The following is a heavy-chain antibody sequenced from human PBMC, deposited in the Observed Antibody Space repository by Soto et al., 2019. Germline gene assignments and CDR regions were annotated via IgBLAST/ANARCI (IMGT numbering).Heavy chain of an antibody. V-gene: IGHV1-69*13. CDR1: GGTFSSYA. J-gene: IGHJ3*02. D-gene: IGHD2-21*02. CDR2: IIPIFGTA. Sequence: ASVKVSCKASGGTFSSYAISWVRQAPGQGLEWMGGIIPIFGTANYAQKFQGRVTITADESTSTAYMELSSLRSEDTAVYYCARGAPEGPRYCGGDSTCFLGDAFDIWGQGTMVTVSS. CDR3: ARGAPEGPRYCGGDSTCFLGDAFDI.